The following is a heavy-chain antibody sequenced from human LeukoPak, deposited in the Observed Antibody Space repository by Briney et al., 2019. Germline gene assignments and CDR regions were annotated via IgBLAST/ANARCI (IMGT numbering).Heavy chain of an antibody. CDR1: GFTFSSYW. CDR2: INSDGSTT. V-gene: IGHV3-74*01. CDR3: ARDRDYYDSSGYHY. D-gene: IGHD3-22*01. J-gene: IGHJ4*02. Sequence: GGSLRLSCAASGFTFSSYWMHWVRQAPGEGLGWVLRINSDGSTTNYADSVKGRFTISRDNSRNTLYLQMNSLRAEDTAVYYCARDRDYYDSSGYHYWGQGTLVTVSS.